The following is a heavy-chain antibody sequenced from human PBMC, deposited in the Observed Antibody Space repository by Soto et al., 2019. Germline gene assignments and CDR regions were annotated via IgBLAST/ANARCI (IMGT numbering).Heavy chain of an antibody. Sequence: ASVKVSCKASGYTFTSYGISWVRQAPGQGLEWMVWISAYNGNTNYAQKLQGRVTMTTDTSTSTAYMELRSLRSDDTAVYYCALGYYGSGSYLEVLTSYYYYGMDVWGQGTTVTVSS. D-gene: IGHD3-10*01. CDR3: ALGYYGSGSYLEVLTSYYYYGMDV. V-gene: IGHV1-18*01. J-gene: IGHJ6*02. CDR1: GYTFTSYG. CDR2: ISAYNGNT.